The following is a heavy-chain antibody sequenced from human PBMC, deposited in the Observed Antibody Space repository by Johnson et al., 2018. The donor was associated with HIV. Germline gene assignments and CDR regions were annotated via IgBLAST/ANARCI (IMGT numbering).Heavy chain of an antibody. D-gene: IGHD3-3*01. Sequence: VQLVESGGGVVQPGGSLRLSCAASGFTFSSYGMHWVRQAPGKGLEWVAFIRYDGSNKYYADSVKGRFTISRDNSKNTLYLQMNSLRAEDTAVYYCARAKNLFWSGYYDAFDIWGQGTMVTVSS. V-gene: IGHV3-30*02. CDR1: GFTFSSYG. CDR3: ARAKNLFWSGYYDAFDI. J-gene: IGHJ3*02. CDR2: IRYDGSNK.